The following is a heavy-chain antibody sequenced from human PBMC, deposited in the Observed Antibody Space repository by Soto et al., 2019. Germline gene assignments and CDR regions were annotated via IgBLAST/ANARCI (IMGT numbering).Heavy chain of an antibody. V-gene: IGHV3-30*03. CDR2: ISYYGSNK. CDR1: GFTFSSYG. J-gene: IGHJ6*02. CDR3: ERDVSGWSYYYYGMDV. Sequence: QVLLVESGGCVVQPGRSLRLSRAASGFTFSSYGIHLVRQAPGKGLAWVAVISYYGSNKYYADSVKGRFTISRDNSKNTLCLQMNSLRPEDTAVYYCERDVSGWSYYYYGMDVWGQGTTVTVSS. D-gene: IGHD6-19*01.